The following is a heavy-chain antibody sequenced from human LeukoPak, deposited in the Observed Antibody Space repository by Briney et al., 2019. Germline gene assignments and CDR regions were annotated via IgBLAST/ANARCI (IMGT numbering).Heavy chain of an antibody. CDR2: INPNSGGT. CDR3: ARVRVGATAADAFDI. D-gene: IGHD1-26*01. Sequence: GASVKVSCKASGSTFTGYYMHWVRQAPGQGLEWMGWINPNSGGTNYAQKFQGRVTMTRDTSISTAYMELSRLRSDDTAVYYCARVRVGATAADAFDIWGQGTMVTVSS. J-gene: IGHJ3*02. V-gene: IGHV1-2*02. CDR1: GSTFTGYY.